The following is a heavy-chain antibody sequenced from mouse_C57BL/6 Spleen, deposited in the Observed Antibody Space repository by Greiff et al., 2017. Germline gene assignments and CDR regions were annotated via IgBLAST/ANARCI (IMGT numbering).Heavy chain of an antibody. CDR3: AMLITTVVAAQDYAMDY. V-gene: IGHV1-7*01. D-gene: IGHD1-1*01. CDR1: GYTFTSYW. J-gene: IGHJ4*01. CDR2: INPSSGYT. Sequence: VQLQQSGAELAKPGASVKLSCKASGYTFTSYWMHWVKQRPGQGLEWIGYINPSSGYTKYNQKFKDKATLTAVKSSSTAYMQLSSLTYEDSAVYYCAMLITTVVAAQDYAMDYWGQGTSVTVSS.